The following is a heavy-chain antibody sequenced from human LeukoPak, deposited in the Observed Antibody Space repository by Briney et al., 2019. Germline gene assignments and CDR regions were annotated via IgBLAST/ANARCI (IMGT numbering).Heavy chain of an antibody. J-gene: IGHJ4*02. V-gene: IGHV3-23*01. D-gene: IGHD5-18*01. CDR3: ARGQLWSPSHFDY. Sequence: PGGSLRLSCAASGFTFSSYAMSWVRQAPGKGLEWVSVISGSGGSTYYADSVKGRFTISRDNSKNTLYLQMNSLRAEDTAVYYCARGQLWSPSHFDYWGQGTLVTVSS. CDR2: ISGSGGST. CDR1: GFTFSSYA.